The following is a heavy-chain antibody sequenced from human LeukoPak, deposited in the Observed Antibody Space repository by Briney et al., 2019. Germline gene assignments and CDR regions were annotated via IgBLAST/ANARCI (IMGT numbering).Heavy chain of an antibody. J-gene: IGHJ6*03. V-gene: IGHV3-21*01. Sequence: GGSLRLSCAASGFTFSSYSMTWVRQAPGKGLEWVSSISSSSSYIYYADSVKGRFTISRDNAKNSLYLQMNSLRAEDTAVYYCASIRDYYYYMDVWGKGTTVTVSS. CDR3: ASIRDYYYYMDV. CDR2: ISSSSSYI. CDR1: GFTFSSYS.